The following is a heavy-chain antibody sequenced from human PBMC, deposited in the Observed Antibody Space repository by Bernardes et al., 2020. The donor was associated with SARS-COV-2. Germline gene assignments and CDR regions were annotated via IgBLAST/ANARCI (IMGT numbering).Heavy chain of an antibody. CDR2: ISLGGDYT. J-gene: IGHJ6*02. Sequence: GGSLRLSRVASGFTFSDFALSWVRQAPGKGLEWISTISLGGDYTFIADSVKGRFTISRDDSKNTIYLQMNSLRGEDTAVYYCAKDRSTTGYYYDMDVWGQGTTVTVSS. D-gene: IGHD1-1*01. CDR1: GFTFSDFA. CDR3: AKDRSTTGYYYDMDV. V-gene: IGHV3-23*01.